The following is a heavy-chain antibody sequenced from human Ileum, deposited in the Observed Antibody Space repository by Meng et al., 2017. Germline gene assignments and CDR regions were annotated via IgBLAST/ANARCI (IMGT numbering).Heavy chain of an antibody. CDR2: IASHGNNQ. Sequence: GGGGFRAGRALDSAFVGMGFTFSTSGMHWVRQAPGKGLEWVEMIASHGNNQSYADSVKGRFTISRDDSKNTVYLQMDSLRAEDTAVYYCARDRGVRDLDYWGQGTLVTVSS. J-gene: IGHJ4*02. D-gene: IGHD3-10*01. V-gene: IGHV3-33*01. CDR1: GFTFSTSG. CDR3: ARDRGVRDLDY.